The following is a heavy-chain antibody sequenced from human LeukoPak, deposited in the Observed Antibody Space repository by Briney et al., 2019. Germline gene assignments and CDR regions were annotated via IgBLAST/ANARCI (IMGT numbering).Heavy chain of an antibody. D-gene: IGHD1-26*01. CDR3: AKGGSTPFDY. V-gene: IGHV3-48*01. CDR1: GFTFSSYS. CDR2: LSSSSTTI. Sequence: GGSLRLSCAASGFTFSSYSMNWVRQAPGKGLEWVSSLSSSSTTIYYADSVKGRFTISRDNSKNTLYLQMNSLRAEDTAVYYCAKGGSTPFDYWGQGTLVTVSS. J-gene: IGHJ4*02.